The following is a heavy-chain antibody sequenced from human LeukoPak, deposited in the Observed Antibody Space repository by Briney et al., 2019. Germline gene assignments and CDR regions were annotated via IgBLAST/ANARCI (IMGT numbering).Heavy chain of an antibody. CDR1: GFTVSSNY. CDR2: IYSGGST. D-gene: IGHD3-3*01. CDR3: ARDLTIFGVAAGYYGMDV. Sequence: GGSLRLSCAASGFTVSSNYMSWVRQAPGKGLEWVSVIYSGGSTYYADSVKGRFTISRHNSKNTLYLQMNSLRAEDTAVYYCARDLTIFGVAAGYYGMDVWGQGTTVTVSS. J-gene: IGHJ6*02. V-gene: IGHV3-53*04.